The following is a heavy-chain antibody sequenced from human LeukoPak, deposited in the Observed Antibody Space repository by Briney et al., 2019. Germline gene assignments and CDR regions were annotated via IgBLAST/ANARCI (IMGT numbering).Heavy chain of an antibody. Sequence: PSETLSLTCTVSGGSISSYYWSWIRQPPGKGLGWIGYIYYSGTTNYNPSLKSRVTISVDTSKNQFSLKLSSVTAADTAVYYCARGVYIAAAQYGYWGQGTLVIVSS. J-gene: IGHJ4*02. CDR1: GGSISSYY. CDR2: IYYSGTT. D-gene: IGHD6-13*01. V-gene: IGHV4-59*01. CDR3: ARGVYIAAAQYGY.